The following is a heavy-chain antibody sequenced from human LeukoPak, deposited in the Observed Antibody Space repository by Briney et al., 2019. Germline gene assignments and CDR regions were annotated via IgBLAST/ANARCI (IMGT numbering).Heavy chain of an antibody. CDR3: ARKVPNDSSGYYYRGQFDP. J-gene: IGHJ5*02. Sequence: SVEVSCEASGGTFSSYAISWVRQAPGQGLEWMGGIIPIFGTANYAQKFQGRVTITADKSTSTAYMELSSLRSEDTAVYYCARKVPNDSSGYYYRGQFDPWGQGTLVTVSS. CDR1: GGTFSSYA. CDR2: IIPIFGTA. V-gene: IGHV1-69*06. D-gene: IGHD3-22*01.